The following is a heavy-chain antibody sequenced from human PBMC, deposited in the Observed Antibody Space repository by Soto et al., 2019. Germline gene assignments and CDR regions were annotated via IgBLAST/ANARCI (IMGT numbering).Heavy chain of an antibody. D-gene: IGHD3-22*01. Sequence: GGSLRLAXXAXGXXXXSXAXXWVRQAPGKGLEWVSAISGSGGSTYYADSVKGRFTISRDNSKNTLYLQMNSLRADDTAVYYCAKNVYDSSGYYYYWGKGTLANVS. CDR1: GXXXXSXA. J-gene: IGHJ4*02. V-gene: IGHV3-23*01. CDR2: ISGSGGST. CDR3: AKNVYDSSGYYYY.